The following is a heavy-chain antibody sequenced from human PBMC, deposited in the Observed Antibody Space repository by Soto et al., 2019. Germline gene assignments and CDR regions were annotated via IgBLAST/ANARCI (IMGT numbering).Heavy chain of an antibody. Sequence: GASVKVSCKTSGYTFSSSLISWVRQVPGQGLEWMGWINPNSGGTNYAQKFQGRVTMTRDTSISTAYMALSRLRSDDTAVYYCARDFNHRTEMPMVATPWFDPWGQGTLVTVSS. J-gene: IGHJ5*02. CDR2: INPNSGGT. D-gene: IGHD5-12*01. CDR1: GYTFSSSL. V-gene: IGHV1-2*02. CDR3: ARDFNHRTEMPMVATPWFDP.